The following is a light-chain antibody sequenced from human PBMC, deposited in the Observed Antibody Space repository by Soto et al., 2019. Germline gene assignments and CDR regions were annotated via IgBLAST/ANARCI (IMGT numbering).Light chain of an antibody. V-gene: IGLV2-14*01. CDR2: EVT. CDR3: SSFTSTSALML. Sequence: QSVLTQPASVSGSPGQSVTISCSGTSSDVGGYNYVSWYQKHPGKAPKVMIYEVTNRPSGVSHRFSGSKSGNTASLTISGLQAEDEADYYCSSFTSTSALMLFGGGTQLTVL. J-gene: IGLJ2*01. CDR1: SSDVGGYNY.